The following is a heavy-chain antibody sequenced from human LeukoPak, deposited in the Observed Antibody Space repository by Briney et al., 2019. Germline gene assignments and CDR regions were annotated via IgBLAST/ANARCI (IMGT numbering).Heavy chain of an antibody. D-gene: IGHD6-13*01. V-gene: IGHV3-9*01. Sequence: PGRSLRLSCAVSGFTFDDYAMHWVRQVPGKGLEWVSGINSDGSSTSYADSVKGRFTISRDNSKNTLYLQMNSLRAEDTAVYYCAKDSSSWSYYFDYWGQGTLVTVSS. CDR2: INSDGSST. CDR1: GFTFDDYA. J-gene: IGHJ4*02. CDR3: AKDSSSWSYYFDY.